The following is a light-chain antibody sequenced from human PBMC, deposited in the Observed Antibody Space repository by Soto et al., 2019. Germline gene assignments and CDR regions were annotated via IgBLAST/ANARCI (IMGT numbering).Light chain of an antibody. CDR2: DVS. CDR3: CSYTGSSTLV. Sequence: QSALTQPPSVSGSPGQSVTISCTGTSSDVGDYNYVSWYQQYPGKAPKLIIYDVSNRPSGVSNRFSGSKSGNTASLTISGLQAEDEADYYCCSYTGSSTLVFGGGTKLTVL. CDR1: SSDVGDYNY. V-gene: IGLV2-14*01. J-gene: IGLJ3*02.